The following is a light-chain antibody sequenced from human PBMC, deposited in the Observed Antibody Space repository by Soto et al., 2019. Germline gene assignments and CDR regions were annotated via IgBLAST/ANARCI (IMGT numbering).Light chain of an antibody. CDR1: QSISSW. Sequence: DIQMTQSPSTLSASVGDRVTITCRASQSISSWLAWYQQKPGKAPKLLIYKASSLESGVPSRFSGSGSGTEFTLTISSLQPDDFATYYCQQYNVFSVTFGQGTRLEIK. V-gene: IGKV1-5*03. J-gene: IGKJ5*01. CDR3: QQYNVFSVT. CDR2: KAS.